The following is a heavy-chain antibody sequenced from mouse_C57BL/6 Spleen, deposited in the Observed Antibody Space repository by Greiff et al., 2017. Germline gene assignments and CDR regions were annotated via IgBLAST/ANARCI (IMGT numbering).Heavy chain of an antibody. J-gene: IGHJ2*01. V-gene: IGHV1-59*01. D-gene: IGHD1-1*01. CDR2: IDPSDSYT. CDR3: ARGGSRGHYFDY. CDR1: GYTFTSYW. Sequence: VQLKQPGAELVRPGPSVKLSCKASGYTFTSYWMHWVKQRPGQGLEWIGVIDPSDSYTNYNQKFKGKATLTVDTSSSTAYMQLSSLTSEDSAVYYCARGGSRGHYFDYWGQGTTLTVSS.